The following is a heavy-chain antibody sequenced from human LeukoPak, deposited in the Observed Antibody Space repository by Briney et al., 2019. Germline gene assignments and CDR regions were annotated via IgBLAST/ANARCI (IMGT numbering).Heavy chain of an antibody. Sequence: GGSLRLSCAASGFSLSSYWMSWVRQAPGKGLECVANIKQDASEKYYVDSVKGRFTISRDNAKNSVYLQMNSLRAEDTAVYYCARGHVDTTMTGEFDHWDQGTQVTVSS. J-gene: IGHJ4*02. CDR3: ARGHVDTTMTGEFDH. D-gene: IGHD7-27*01. CDR2: IKQDASEK. V-gene: IGHV3-7*01. CDR1: GFSLSSYW.